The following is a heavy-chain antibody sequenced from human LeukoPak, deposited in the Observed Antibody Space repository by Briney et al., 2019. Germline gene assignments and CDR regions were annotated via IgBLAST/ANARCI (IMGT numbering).Heavy chain of an antibody. D-gene: IGHD5-12*01. J-gene: IGHJ6*03. Sequence: PGGSLRLSCAASGFTFSSYSMNWVRQAPGKGLEWVSYISSSSSTIYYADSVKGRFTISRDNAKNSLYLQMNSLRAEDTAVYYCARDKSGYSGYDRYYYYYYYMDVWGKGTTVTVSS. CDR2: ISSSSSTI. V-gene: IGHV3-48*01. CDR3: ARDKSGYSGYDRYYYYYYYMDV. CDR1: GFTFSSYS.